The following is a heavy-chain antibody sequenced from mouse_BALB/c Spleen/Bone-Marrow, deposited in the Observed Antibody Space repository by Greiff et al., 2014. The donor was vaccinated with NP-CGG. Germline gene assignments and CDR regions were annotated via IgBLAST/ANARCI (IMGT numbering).Heavy chain of an antibody. Sequence: EVKLVESGAELVKPGASVKLSCTASGFNIKDTYMHWVRRRPEQGLEWIGRIDPANGNTKYDPKFQGKATITADTSSNTAYLQLSSLTSEDTDVYYCASYYYGRSSFTYWGQGTLVTVSA. CDR1: GFNIKDTY. D-gene: IGHD1-1*01. CDR2: IDPANGNT. CDR3: ASYYYGRSSFTY. J-gene: IGHJ3*01. V-gene: IGHV14-3*02.